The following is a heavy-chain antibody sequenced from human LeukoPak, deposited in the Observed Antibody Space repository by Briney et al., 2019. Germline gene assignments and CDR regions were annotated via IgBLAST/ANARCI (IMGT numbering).Heavy chain of an antibody. D-gene: IGHD3-22*01. V-gene: IGHV4-38-2*02. CDR3: AGDARYYYDSSGYYSDAFDI. J-gene: IGHJ3*02. CDR2: IYHSGST. CDR1: GYSISSGYY. Sequence: SETLSLTCTVSGYSISSGYYWGWIRQPPGRGLEWIGSIYHSGSTYYNPSLKSRVTISVDTSKNQFSLKLSSVTAADTAVYYCAGDARYYYDSSGYYSDAFDIWGQGTMVTVSS.